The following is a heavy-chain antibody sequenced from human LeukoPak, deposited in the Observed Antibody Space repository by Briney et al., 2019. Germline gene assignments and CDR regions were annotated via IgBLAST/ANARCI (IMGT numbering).Heavy chain of an antibody. Sequence: GGSLRLSCAASGFTFSDFGMNWVRKAPGKGLEWVASISNGGTEFYADSVKGRFAISRDTSTNTLSLQMNSLRAEDTAVYFCARRTGDTRFCSRFSCFLLDYWGQGTLVTVSS. CDR1: GFTFSDFG. J-gene: IGHJ4*02. CDR3: ARRTGDTRFCSRFSCFLLDY. V-gene: IGHV3-30*01. CDR2: ISNGGTE. D-gene: IGHD2-2*01.